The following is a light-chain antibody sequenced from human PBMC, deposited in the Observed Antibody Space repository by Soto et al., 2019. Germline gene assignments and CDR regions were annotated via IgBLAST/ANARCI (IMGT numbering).Light chain of an antibody. J-gene: IGKJ1*01. CDR2: SAS. Sequence: EIVLTQSPGTLSLSPGERATLSCRASQSVNPYYLSWYQQKPGQAPRLLIYSASSRATGIPDRFSGSGSGTDFTLTISRLEPEDCVVYYCQHYGSSPWTFGQGTKVEIK. CDR3: QHYGSSPWT. CDR1: QSVNPYY. V-gene: IGKV3-20*01.